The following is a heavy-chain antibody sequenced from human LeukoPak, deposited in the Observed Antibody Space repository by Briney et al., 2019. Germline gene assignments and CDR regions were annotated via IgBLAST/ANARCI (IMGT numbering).Heavy chain of an antibody. D-gene: IGHD3-9*01. CDR1: GFTFSNYG. Sequence: PGGSLRLSCAASGFTFSNYGMSWVRQAPGKGLEWVSAISGSGGSTYYADSVKGRFTISRDNSKNTLYLQMNSLRAEDTAVYYCVSLYDILTGYYEPFDYWGQGTLVTVSS. J-gene: IGHJ4*02. CDR3: VSLYDILTGYYEPFDY. CDR2: ISGSGGST. V-gene: IGHV3-23*01.